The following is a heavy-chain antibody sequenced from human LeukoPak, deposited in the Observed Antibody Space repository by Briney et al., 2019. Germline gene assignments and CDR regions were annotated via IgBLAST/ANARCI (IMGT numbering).Heavy chain of an antibody. CDR3: ARPRGSGGYAGCYFDY. CDR1: GFTFSSYA. J-gene: IGHJ4*02. V-gene: IGHV3-23*01. Sequence: GGSLRLSCAASGFTFSSYAMSWVRQAPGKGLEWVSAISGSGGSTYYADSVKGRFTISRDNSKNTLYLQMNSLRAEDTAVYYCARPRGSGGYAGCYFDYWGQGTLVTVSS. D-gene: IGHD2-15*01. CDR2: ISGSGGST.